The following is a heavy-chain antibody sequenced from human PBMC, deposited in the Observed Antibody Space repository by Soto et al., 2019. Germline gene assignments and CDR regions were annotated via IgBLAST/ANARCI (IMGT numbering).Heavy chain of an antibody. Sequence: PGGSLRLSCAASGFTFSSYGMHWVRQAPGKGLEWVAVISYDGSNKYYADSVKGRFTISRDNSKNTLYLQMNSLRAEDTAVYYCAKDFPLSSSWYGPVGLDVWGQGTTVTVSS. CDR3: AKDFPLSSSWYGPVGLDV. V-gene: IGHV3-30*18. J-gene: IGHJ6*02. CDR2: ISYDGSNK. CDR1: GFTFSSYG. D-gene: IGHD6-13*01.